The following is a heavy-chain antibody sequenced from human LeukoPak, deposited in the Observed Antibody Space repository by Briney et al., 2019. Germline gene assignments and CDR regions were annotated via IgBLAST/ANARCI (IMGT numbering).Heavy chain of an antibody. J-gene: IGHJ4*02. V-gene: IGHV1-69*04. CDR1: GGTFSSYA. D-gene: IGHD1/OR15-1a*01. CDR3: ARGTADLDY. CDR2: IIPRLDIA. Sequence: GASVKVSCKASGGTFSSYAISWVRQAPGQGLEWMGRIIPRLDIANSAQSFQGRVTITADKSTSTAYMELSSLRSDDTAVYYCARGTADLDYWGQGTLVTVSS.